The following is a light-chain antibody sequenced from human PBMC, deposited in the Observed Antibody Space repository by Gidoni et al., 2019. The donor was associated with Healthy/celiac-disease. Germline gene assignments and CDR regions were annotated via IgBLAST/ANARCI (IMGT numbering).Light chain of an antibody. CDR1: QSVSSN. Sequence: EIVLTQSPATLSLSPGERATFSCRASQSVSSNLAWYQPKPGQAHRLLIYDASNRTTGIRARFRGSGSGTDFTLTISSLEPEDFAVYYCQQRSNWPPGYTFGQGTKLEIK. V-gene: IGKV3-11*01. J-gene: IGKJ2*01. CDR3: QQRSNWPPGYT. CDR2: DAS.